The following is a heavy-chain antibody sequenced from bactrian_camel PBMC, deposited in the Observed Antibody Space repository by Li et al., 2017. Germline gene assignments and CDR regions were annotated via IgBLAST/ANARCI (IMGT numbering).Heavy chain of an antibody. J-gene: IGHJ4*01. Sequence: QVQLVESGGGSVQAGGSLGLSCAASGFTFSTVSMAWVRQAPGKGLERVSDINSRGGTTYYADSVKGRFTISRDNVRNMLYLQLNNLQTEDTAMYYCTTGLVSNSAATVRPVGPGTQVTVS. V-gene: IGHV3S1*01. CDR1: GFTFSTVS. CDR2: INSRGGTT. D-gene: IGHD6*01.